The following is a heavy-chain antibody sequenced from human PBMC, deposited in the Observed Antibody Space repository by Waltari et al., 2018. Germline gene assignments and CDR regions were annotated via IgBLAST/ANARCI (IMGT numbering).Heavy chain of an antibody. D-gene: IGHD3-22*01. CDR3: ARLPTKYYDSIGWGFFDQ. CDR2: LRNTGGT. J-gene: IGHJ4*02. Sequence: HVQLQESGPGLVKPSETLSLTCTVSGDFLSDAHWTWIRRAPGKGLEWIAYLRNTGGTKCTPSLQSRVTVSADTSKKQFSLRLTSVTAADTAVYYCARLPTKYYDSIGWGFFDQWGQGILVTVSP. V-gene: IGHV4-59*08. CDR1: GDFLSDAH.